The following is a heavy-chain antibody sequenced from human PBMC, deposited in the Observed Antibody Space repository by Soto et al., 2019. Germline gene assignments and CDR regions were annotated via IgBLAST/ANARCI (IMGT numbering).Heavy chain of an antibody. V-gene: IGHV3-23*01. CDR3: AKDWRVSDYDSSGYLYYFDY. CDR1: GFTFSSYA. D-gene: IGHD3-22*01. CDR2: ISGSGGST. Sequence: GGSLRLSCAASGFTFSSYAMSWVRQAPGKGLEWVSAISGSGGSTYYADSVKGRFTISRDNSKNTLYLQMNSLRAEDTAVYYCAKDWRVSDYDSSGYLYYFDYWGQGTLVTVSS. J-gene: IGHJ4*02.